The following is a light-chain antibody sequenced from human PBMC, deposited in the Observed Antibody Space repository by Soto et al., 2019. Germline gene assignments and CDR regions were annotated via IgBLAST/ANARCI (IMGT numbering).Light chain of an antibody. V-gene: IGLV2-14*01. CDR2: EVS. CDR3: SSYTSSSTFHYV. Sequence: QSALTQPATVSGSPGQSITISCTGTSSDVGGYNYVSWYQQHPGKAPKLMIYEVSNRPSGVSNRFSGSKSGNTASLTISGLQAEDDADYYCSSYTSSSTFHYVFGTGTKLTVL. CDR1: SSDVGGYNY. J-gene: IGLJ1*01.